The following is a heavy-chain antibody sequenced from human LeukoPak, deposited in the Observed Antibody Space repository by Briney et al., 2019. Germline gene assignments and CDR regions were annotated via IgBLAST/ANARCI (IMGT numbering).Heavy chain of an antibody. CDR1: GGSLTGYY. CDR2: INRDGSS. J-gene: IGHJ4*02. V-gene: IGHV4-34*01. CDR3: ARSNSYGPGTHYLHH. D-gene: IGHD3-10*01. Sequence: SETLSLTCDVSGGSLTGYYWSWVRQPPGKGLEWIGEINRDGSSYNNPSLKSRVTISIDTSKNQFSLRLSSATAADTGVYYCARSNSYGPGTHYLHHWGQGTLVTVSS.